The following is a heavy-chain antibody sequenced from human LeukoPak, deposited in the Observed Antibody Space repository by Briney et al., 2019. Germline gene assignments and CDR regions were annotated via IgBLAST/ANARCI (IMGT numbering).Heavy chain of an antibody. V-gene: IGHV4-34*01. CDR3: AREGVRYSSSSGYDY. CDR2: INHSGST. J-gene: IGHJ4*02. CDR1: GGSFSGYY. D-gene: IGHD6-6*01. Sequence: SETLSLTCAVYGGSFSGYYWSWLRQPPGKGLEWIGEINHSGSTNYNPSLKSRVTISVDTSKNQFSLKLSSVTAADTAVYYCAREGVRYSSSSGYDYWGQGTLVTVSS.